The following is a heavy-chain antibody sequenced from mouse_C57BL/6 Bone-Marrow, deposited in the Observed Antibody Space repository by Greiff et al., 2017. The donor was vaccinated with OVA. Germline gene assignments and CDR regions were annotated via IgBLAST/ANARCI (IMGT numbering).Heavy chain of an antibody. V-gene: IGHV14-4*01. CDR1: GFNIKDDY. D-gene: IGHD2-1*01. Sequence: VQLQQSGAELVRPGASVKLSCTASGFNIKDDYMHWVKQRPEQGLEWIGWIDPENGDTEYASKFQGKATITADTSSNPAYLQLSSLTSEDTAVHYCTSYGNCDYWGQGTTLTVSS. J-gene: IGHJ2*01. CDR3: TSYGNCDY. CDR2: IDPENGDT.